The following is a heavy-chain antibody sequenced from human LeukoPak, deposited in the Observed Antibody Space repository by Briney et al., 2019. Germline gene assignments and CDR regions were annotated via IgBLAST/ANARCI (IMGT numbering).Heavy chain of an antibody. CDR1: GFTFSSYS. Sequence: GESLRLSCAASGFTFSSYSMNWVRQAPGKGLEWVSSNSSISSYIYYADSVQGRFTISRDNAENSLYLQMNSLRAEDTAVYYCASSDLLRYFDWPPQWFDYWGQGTLVTVSS. CDR3: ASSDLLRYFDWPPQWFDY. D-gene: IGHD3-9*01. J-gene: IGHJ4*02. CDR2: NSSISSYI. V-gene: IGHV3-21*01.